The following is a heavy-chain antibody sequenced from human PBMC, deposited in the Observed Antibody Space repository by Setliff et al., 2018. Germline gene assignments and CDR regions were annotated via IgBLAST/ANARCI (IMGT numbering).Heavy chain of an antibody. CDR1: GGGGSFSAYY. Sequence: SETLSLTCGVSGGGGSFSAYYWSWIRQPPGKGLEWIGEISPGGSTIYNPSLRSRVTMSVDTTKNRFSLNLTSVTAADTAVYYCATSGFCSAGSCYSFDDWGQGALVTVS. V-gene: IGHV4-34*01. D-gene: IGHD6-19*01. J-gene: IGHJ4*02. CDR3: ATSGFCSAGSCYSFDD. CDR2: ISPGGST.